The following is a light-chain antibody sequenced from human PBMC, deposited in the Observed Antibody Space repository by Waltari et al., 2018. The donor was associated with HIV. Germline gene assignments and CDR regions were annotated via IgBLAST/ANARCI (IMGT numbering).Light chain of an antibody. CDR1: QSVSSTY. CDR3: QQYGSSSLT. V-gene: IGKV3-20*01. J-gene: IGKJ4*01. Sequence: EIVLTQSPGTLCLSPGERATLSCRASQSVSSTYLAWYQQKPGQAPRLLIYGASSRATGIPDRVSGSGSGTDFTLTISRLEPEDFAVYYCQQYGSSSLTFGGGTKVEIK. CDR2: GAS.